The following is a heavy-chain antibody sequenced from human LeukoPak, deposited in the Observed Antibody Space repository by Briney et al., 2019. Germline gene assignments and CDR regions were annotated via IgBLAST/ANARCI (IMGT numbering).Heavy chain of an antibody. CDR1: GGSINNYY. CDR2: IYSRGST. CDR3: ARGRYCSADICSGGDAFDI. V-gene: IGHV4-4*07. D-gene: IGHD2-15*01. Sequence: TSETLSLTCTVSGGSINNYYWSWIRQPAGKGLEWIGRIYSRGSTNYNPSLKSRVTMSVDTSKNQFSLKLSSVTAADTAVYYCARGRYCSADICSGGDAFDIWGQGTMVSVSS. J-gene: IGHJ3*02.